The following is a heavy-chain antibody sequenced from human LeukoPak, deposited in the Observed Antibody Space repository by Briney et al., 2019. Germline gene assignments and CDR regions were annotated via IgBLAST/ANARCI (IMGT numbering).Heavy chain of an antibody. CDR1: GGSISSSSYY. CDR3: ASHTMIVVASFDY. Sequence: PSETLSLTCTVSGGSISSSSYYWGWIRQPPGKGLEWIGSIYYSGSTYYSPSLKSRVTLSVDTSKNQFSLKLSSVTAADTAVYYCASHTMIVVASFDYWGQGTLVTVSS. J-gene: IGHJ4*02. CDR2: IYYSGST. V-gene: IGHV4-39*01. D-gene: IGHD3-22*01.